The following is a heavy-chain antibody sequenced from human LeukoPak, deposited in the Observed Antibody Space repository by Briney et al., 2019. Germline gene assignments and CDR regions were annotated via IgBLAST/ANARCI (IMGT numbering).Heavy chain of an antibody. CDR2: ISSSSSTI. CDR3: ARVVYYDSSGYYYAGGYFDY. V-gene: IGHV3-48*01. D-gene: IGHD3-22*01. CDR1: GFTFSSYS. Sequence: GGSLRLSCAASGFTFSSYSMNWVRQAPGKGLEWVSYISSSSSTIYYADSVKGRFTISRDNAKNSLYLQMNSLRAEDTAVYYCARVVYYDSSGYYYAGGYFDYWGQGTLVTVSS. J-gene: IGHJ4*02.